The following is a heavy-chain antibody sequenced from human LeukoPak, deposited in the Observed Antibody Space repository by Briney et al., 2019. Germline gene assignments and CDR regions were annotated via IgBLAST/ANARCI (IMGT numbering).Heavy chain of an antibody. CDR1: GYTLTELS. J-gene: IGHJ4*02. CDR3: ATVRPDYYDSSGYYLDFDY. V-gene: IGHV1-24*01. CDR2: FDPEDGET. Sequence: ASVKVSCKVSGYTLTELSMHWVRQAPGKGLGWMGGFDPEDGETIYAQKFQGRVTMTEDTSTDTAYMELSSLRSEDTAVYYCATVRPDYYDSSGYYLDFDYWGQGTLVTVSS. D-gene: IGHD3-22*01.